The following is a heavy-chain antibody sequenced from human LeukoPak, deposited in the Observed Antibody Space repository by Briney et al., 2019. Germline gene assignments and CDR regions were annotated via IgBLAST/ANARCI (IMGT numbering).Heavy chain of an antibody. J-gene: IGHJ5*02. CDR1: GGSISSYY. Sequence: SETLSLTCTVSGGSISSYYWSWIRQPAGKGLEWIGRIYTSGSSNYNPSLKSRVTMSVDTSKNQFSLKLSSVTAADTAVYYCARDRGAAGTYNWFDPWGQGTLVTVSS. D-gene: IGHD6-13*01. V-gene: IGHV4-4*07. CDR3: ARDRGAAGTYNWFDP. CDR2: IYTSGSS.